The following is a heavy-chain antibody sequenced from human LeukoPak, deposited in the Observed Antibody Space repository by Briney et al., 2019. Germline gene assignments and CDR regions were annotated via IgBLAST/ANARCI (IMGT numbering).Heavy chain of an antibody. J-gene: IGHJ4*02. V-gene: IGHV3-74*03. CDR2: IDNAGSTT. D-gene: IGHD3-22*01. CDR3: VRRAFHAGSGNYYDY. CDR1: GFTFSSYW. Sequence: GGTLRLSCAASGFTFSSYWMHWVRQAPGKGLVWVSRIDNAGSTTTYADSVKGRFTISRDNAENTLYLQMNSLRVEDTAVYYCVRRAFHAGSGNYYDYWGQGTLVTVSS.